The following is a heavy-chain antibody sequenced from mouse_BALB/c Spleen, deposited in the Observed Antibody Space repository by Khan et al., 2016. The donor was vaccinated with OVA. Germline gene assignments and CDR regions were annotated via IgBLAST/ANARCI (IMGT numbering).Heavy chain of an antibody. D-gene: IGHD2-14*01. CDR3: VRSDYRYGYYTMDY. J-gene: IGHJ4*01. CDR1: GYAFTNYL. Sequence: QVRLQESGAELVRPGTSVKVSCKASGYAFTNYLIEWVNQRPGQGLEWIGVINSGSGGNNYNGKFKGKATLNADKSYKTVYMQLSSLTSDDSAVFCCVRSDYRYGYYTMDYWGQRTSITVSS. V-gene: IGHV1-54*01. CDR2: INSGSGGN.